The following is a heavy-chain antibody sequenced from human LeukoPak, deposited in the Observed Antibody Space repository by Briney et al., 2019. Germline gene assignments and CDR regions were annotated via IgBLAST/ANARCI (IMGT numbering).Heavy chain of an antibody. V-gene: IGHV3-30-3*01. D-gene: IGHD2-2*01. Sequence: GGSLRLSCAASGFTFSSYAMHWVRQAPGKGLEWVAVISYDGSNKYYADSVKGRFTISRDNSKNTLYLQMNSLRAEDTVVYYCARELTLIVVVPAAMGNWGQGTLVTVSS. CDR3: ARELTLIVVVPAAMGN. CDR2: ISYDGSNK. J-gene: IGHJ4*02. CDR1: GFTFSSYA.